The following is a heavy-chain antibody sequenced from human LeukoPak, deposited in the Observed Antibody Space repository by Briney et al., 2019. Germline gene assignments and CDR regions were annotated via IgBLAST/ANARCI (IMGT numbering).Heavy chain of an antibody. V-gene: IGHV3-21*01. Sequence: GGSLRLSCAASGFTLRSYDMYWVRQAPGKGLEWVSSISTSGNYIFYADSVKGRFTFSRDNAKNSLHLQMNSLRAEDTAVYYCARDLGTYNSGGYYLDFWGQGTLVTVSS. CDR3: ARDLGTYNSGGYYLDF. J-gene: IGHJ4*02. CDR2: ISTSGNYI. CDR1: GFTLRSYD. D-gene: IGHD3-22*01.